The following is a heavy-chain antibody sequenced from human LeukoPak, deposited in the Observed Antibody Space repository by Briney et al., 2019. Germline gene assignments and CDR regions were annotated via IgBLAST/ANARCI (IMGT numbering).Heavy chain of an antibody. CDR3: AKALGGELAVLVY. Sequence: GGSLRLSCAASGFTFSSYAMSWVRQTPEKGLEWVSGIVGSGDSTHYADSVKGRFTISRDNSKNTMYLQMNSLRAEETAVYYCAKALGGELAVLVYWGQGTLVTVSS. J-gene: IGHJ4*02. V-gene: IGHV3-23*01. D-gene: IGHD3-16*01. CDR2: IVGSGDST. CDR1: GFTFSSYA.